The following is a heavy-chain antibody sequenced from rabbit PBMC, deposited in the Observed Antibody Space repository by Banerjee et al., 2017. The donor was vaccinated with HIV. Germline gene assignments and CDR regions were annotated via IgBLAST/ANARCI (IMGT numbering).Heavy chain of an antibody. CDR1: GLDFSSSYW. D-gene: IGHD4-1*01. CDR2: IYTDSDGT. Sequence: QEQLEESGGDLVKPEGSLTLTCKASGLDFSSSYWRCWVRQAPGKGLELIACIYTDSDGTWYASWVNGRFTITRSTSLNTVTLQMTSLTAADTATYFCARDLAGVIGWNFGLWGQGTLVTVS. J-gene: IGHJ4*01. V-gene: IGHV1S43*01. CDR3: ARDLAGVIGWNFGL.